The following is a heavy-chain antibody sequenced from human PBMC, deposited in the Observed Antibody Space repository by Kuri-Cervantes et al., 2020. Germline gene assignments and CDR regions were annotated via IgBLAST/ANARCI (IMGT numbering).Heavy chain of an antibody. D-gene: IGHD2-2*01. V-gene: IGHV1-2*02. CDR1: GGTFSSYA. CDR2: INPNSGGT. Sequence: ASVKVSCKASGGTFSSYAISWVRQAPGQGLEWMGWINPNSGGTNYAQKFQGRVTMTRDTSISTAYMELSRLRSDDTAVYYCAREATNCSSTSCHSGWYFDLWGRGTLVTVSS. J-gene: IGHJ2*01. CDR3: AREATNCSSTSCHSGWYFDL.